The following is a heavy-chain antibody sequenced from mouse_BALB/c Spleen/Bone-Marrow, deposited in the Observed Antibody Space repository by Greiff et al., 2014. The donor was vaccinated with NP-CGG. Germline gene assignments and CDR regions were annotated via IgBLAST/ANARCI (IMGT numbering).Heavy chain of an antibody. V-gene: IGHV4-1*02. CDR3: GRLGYYGCFAY. CDR1: GFDFSGFW. CDR2: INPDSSTI. J-gene: IGHJ3*01. Sequence: EVMLVESGGGLVQPGGSLKLSCAASGFDFSGFWMGWVRQAPGEGLEWIGEINPDSSTINYTPSLKDRFIISRDNAKNTLYLQMNKVRSEDTALYYCGRLGYYGCFAYWGQGTLVTVSA. D-gene: IGHD2-3*01.